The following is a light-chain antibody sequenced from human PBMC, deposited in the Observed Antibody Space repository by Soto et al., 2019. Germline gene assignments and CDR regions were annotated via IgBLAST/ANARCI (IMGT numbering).Light chain of an antibody. J-gene: IGKJ2*01. Sequence: DIQMTQSPSTLSASVGDRVTITCRASQDIGSWLAWYQQKPGKAPKLLIYKASSLESGVPSRFSGSRFGTEFTLTISSLQPDDFATYYCQQCDSNPYTFGQGTKLEIK. CDR1: QDIGSW. CDR2: KAS. V-gene: IGKV1-5*03. CDR3: QQCDSNPYT.